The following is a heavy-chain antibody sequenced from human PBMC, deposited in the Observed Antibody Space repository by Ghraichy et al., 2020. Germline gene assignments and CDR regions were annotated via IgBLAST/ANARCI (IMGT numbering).Heavy chain of an antibody. CDR2: ITWDGATT. J-gene: IGHJ6*02. D-gene: IGHD2-2*01. V-gene: IGHV3-43*02. CDR3: AKDIVVVPADYYGMAV. Sequence: GGSLRLSCAASGFMFGDYAMNWVRQTPGKGLEWVSLITWDGATTSYADSVKGRFTISRDNNKNSLTLQMNSLRTEDTALYYCAKDIVVVPADYYGMAVWGQGTTVIVSS. CDR1: GFMFGDYA.